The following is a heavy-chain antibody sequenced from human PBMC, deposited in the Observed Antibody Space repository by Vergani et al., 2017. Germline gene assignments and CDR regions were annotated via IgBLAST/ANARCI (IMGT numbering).Heavy chain of an antibody. CDR3: ARDPCGGDCSYFDY. CDR2: IIPIFGTA. Sequence: VSCKASGGTFSSYAISWVRQAPGQGLEWMGGIIPIFGTANYAQKFQGRVTITADESTSTAYMELSSLRSEDTAVYYCARDPCGGDCSYFDYWGQGTLVTVSS. CDR1: GGTFSSYA. J-gene: IGHJ4*02. V-gene: IGHV1-69*01. D-gene: IGHD2-21*02.